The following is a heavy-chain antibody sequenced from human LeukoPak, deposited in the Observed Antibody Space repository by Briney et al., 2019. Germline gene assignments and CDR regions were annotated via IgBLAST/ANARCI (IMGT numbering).Heavy chain of an antibody. CDR2: TYYWSKWYN. D-gene: IGHD6-13*01. J-gene: IGHJ3*01. Sequence: SQTLSLTCAISGDSVSSNSAAWIWIRQSPSRGLEWLGRTYYWSKWYNDYAVYVKSRITINPDTSKNQCSMQLNAGTPEDTAAYYCTREGSRWHHDAFDVWGQGTMVSVSS. CDR3: TREGSRWHHDAFDV. V-gene: IGHV6-1*01. CDR1: GDSVSSNSAA.